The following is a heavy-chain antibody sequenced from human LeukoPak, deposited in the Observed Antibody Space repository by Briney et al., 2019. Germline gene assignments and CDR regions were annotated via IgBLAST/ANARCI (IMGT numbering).Heavy chain of an antibody. CDR3: ARVAARQGDHYYQYYMDV. CDR1: GFTVSSNY. J-gene: IGHJ6*03. CDR2: IYSAGYT. V-gene: IGHV3-53*01. Sequence: GGSLRLSCAASGFTVSSNYMSWVRQAPGKGLEWVSIIYSAGYTYYADSVKGRFTISRDNSKNTLYLQMNSLRAEDTAVYYCARVAARQGDHYYQYYMDVWGKGTTVTVSS. D-gene: IGHD6-6*01.